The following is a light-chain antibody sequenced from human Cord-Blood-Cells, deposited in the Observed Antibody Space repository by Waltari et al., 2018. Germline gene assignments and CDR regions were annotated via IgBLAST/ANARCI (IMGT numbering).Light chain of an antibody. J-gene: IGLJ2*01. Sequence: QSALPQPASVSGSPGQSITISCTGTSSDVGSYNLVSWYQQHPGNAPKLMIYEVSKRPSGVSNRFSGSKSGNTASLTISGLQAEDEADYYCCSYAGSSTFVVFGGGTKLTVL. CDR3: CSYAGSSTFVV. V-gene: IGLV2-23*02. CDR1: SSDVGSYNL. CDR2: EVS.